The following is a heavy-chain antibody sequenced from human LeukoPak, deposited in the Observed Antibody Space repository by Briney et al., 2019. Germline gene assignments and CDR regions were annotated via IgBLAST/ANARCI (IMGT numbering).Heavy chain of an antibody. CDR1: GFTFSSYG. CDR2: ISYDGSNK. V-gene: IGHV3-30*18. Sequence: GGSLRLSCAASGFTFSSYGMHWVRQAPGKGLEWVAVISYDGSNKYYADSVKGRFTISRDNSKNTLYLQMNSLRAEDTAVYYCAKDGGLWAAVGTNYFDYWGQGTLVTVSS. J-gene: IGHJ4*02. CDR3: AKDGGLWAAVGTNYFDY. D-gene: IGHD6-13*01.